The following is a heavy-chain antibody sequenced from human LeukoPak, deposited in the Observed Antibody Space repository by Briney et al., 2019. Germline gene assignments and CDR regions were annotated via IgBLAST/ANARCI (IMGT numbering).Heavy chain of an antibody. Sequence: GGSLRLSCAASGFTFSSYGMSWVRQAPGKGLEWVSAISGSGGSTYYADSVKGRFTISRDNSKNTLYLQMNSLRAEDTAVYYCAKDRPTYYYDSSGYYNDGYWGQGTLVTVSS. CDR3: AKDRPTYYYDSSGYYNDGY. V-gene: IGHV3-23*01. J-gene: IGHJ4*02. CDR2: ISGSGGST. CDR1: GFTFSSYG. D-gene: IGHD3-22*01.